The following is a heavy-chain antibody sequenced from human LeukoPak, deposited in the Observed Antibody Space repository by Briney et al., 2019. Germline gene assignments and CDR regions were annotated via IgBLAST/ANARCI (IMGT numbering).Heavy chain of an antibody. CDR1: GFTVSSNY. D-gene: IGHD5-18*01. V-gene: IGHV3-53*01. CDR3: ARDRYSYGYDYYYMDV. J-gene: IGHJ6*03. Sequence: GGSLRLSCAASGFTVSSNYMSWVRQAPGKGLEWVSVIYSGGSTYYADSVKGRFTISRDNSKNTLYLQMNSLRAEDTAVYYCARDRYSYGYDYYYMDVWGKGTTVTVSS. CDR2: IYSGGST.